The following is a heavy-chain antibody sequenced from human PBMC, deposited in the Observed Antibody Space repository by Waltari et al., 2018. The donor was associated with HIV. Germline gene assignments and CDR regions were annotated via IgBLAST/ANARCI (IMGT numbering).Heavy chain of an antibody. CDR3: ARDKPPPYEIAVAGTPPYYFDY. D-gene: IGHD6-19*01. Sequence: QLQLLESGPGLVKPSETLSLTCTVSGGSISSSSYYWGWIRQPPGKGLEWIGSIYYSGSTYYNPSLKSRVTISVDTSKNQFSLKLSSVTAADTAVYYCARDKPPPYEIAVAGTPPYYFDYWGQGTLVTVSS. CDR1: GGSISSSSYY. CDR2: IYYSGST. V-gene: IGHV4-39*07. J-gene: IGHJ4*02.